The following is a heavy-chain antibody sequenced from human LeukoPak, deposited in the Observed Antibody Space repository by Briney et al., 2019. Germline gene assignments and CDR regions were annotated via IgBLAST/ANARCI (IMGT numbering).Heavy chain of an antibody. Sequence: GESLKISCKGSGYSFTSYWIGWVRQMPGKGLEWMGITYPGDSDTRYSPSFQGQVTISADKSISTAYLQWSSLKASDTAMYYCARRPYDSSGYYRDDAFDIWGQGTMVTVSS. V-gene: IGHV5-51*01. CDR2: TYPGDSDT. CDR3: ARRPYDSSGYYRDDAFDI. D-gene: IGHD3-22*01. J-gene: IGHJ3*02. CDR1: GYSFTSYW.